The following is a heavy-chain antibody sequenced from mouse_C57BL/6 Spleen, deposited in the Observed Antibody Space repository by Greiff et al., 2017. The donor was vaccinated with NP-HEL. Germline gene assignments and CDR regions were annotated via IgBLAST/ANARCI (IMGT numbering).Heavy chain of an antibody. CDR3: ARGGYYYAMDY. J-gene: IGHJ4*01. V-gene: IGHV1-64*01. CDR2: IHPNSGST. CDR1: GYTFTSYW. Sequence: QVQLQQPGAELVKPGASVKLSCKASGYTFTSYWMHWVKQRPGQGLEWIGMIHPNSGSTNYNEKFKSKATLTVDKSSSTAYMQLSSLASEDSAVYYCARGGYYYAMDYWGQGTSVTVSS.